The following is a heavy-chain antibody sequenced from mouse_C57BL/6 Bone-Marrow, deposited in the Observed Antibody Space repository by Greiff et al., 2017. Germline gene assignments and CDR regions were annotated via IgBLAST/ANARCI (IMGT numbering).Heavy chain of an antibody. Sequence: EVNLVESGGDLVKPGGSLKLSCAASGFTFNSYGMSWVRQTPDKRLEWVATISSGGSYTYYPDSVKGRFTISRDNAKNTLYLQMSSLKSEDTAMYYCARRDGTYFDYWGQGTTLTVSS. CDR1: GFTFNSYG. V-gene: IGHV5-6*02. D-gene: IGHD4-1*01. CDR2: ISSGGSYT. CDR3: ARRDGTYFDY. J-gene: IGHJ2*01.